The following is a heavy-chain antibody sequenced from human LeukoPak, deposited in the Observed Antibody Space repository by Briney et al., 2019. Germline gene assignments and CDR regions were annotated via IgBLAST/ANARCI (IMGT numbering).Heavy chain of an antibody. CDR1: GFTFDDYG. D-gene: IGHD4-17*01. V-gene: IGHV3-20*04. CDR2: INWNGGST. Sequence: GGSLRLSCAASGFTFDDYGMSWVRQAPGKGLEWVSGINWNGGSTGYADSVKGRFTISRDNAKNSLYLQMNSLRAEDTAVYYCAREERYGDYKGGYYYYYYMDVWGKGTTVTVSS. CDR3: AREERYGDYKGGYYYYYYMDV. J-gene: IGHJ6*03.